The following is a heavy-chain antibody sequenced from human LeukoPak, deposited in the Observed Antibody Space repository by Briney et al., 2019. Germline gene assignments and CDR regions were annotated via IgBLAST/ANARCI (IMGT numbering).Heavy chain of an antibody. D-gene: IGHD1-1*01. V-gene: IGHV3-30*02. CDR2: TRYDGTNK. CDR3: AKVNQYNWNDGAFDI. J-gene: IGHJ3*02. Sequence: QPGRSLRLSCAASGFTFSNYGIHWVRQAPGKGLEWVAFTRYDGTNKYYADSVKGRFTISRDNSKNTLYLQMNSLRAEDTAVYYCAKVNQYNWNDGAFDIWGQGTMVTVSS. CDR1: GFTFSNYG.